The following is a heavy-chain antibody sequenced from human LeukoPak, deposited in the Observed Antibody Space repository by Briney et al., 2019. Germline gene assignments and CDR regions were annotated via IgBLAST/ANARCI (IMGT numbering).Heavy chain of an antibody. J-gene: IGHJ3*02. CDR3: ARCITTDAFDI. D-gene: IGHD3-10*01. Sequence: GGSLRLSCAASGFTVSSNYMSWVRQAPGKGLEWVSVIYSGGSTYYADSVKGRFTISRDNSKNTLYLQMNSLRAEDTAVYYCARCITTDAFDIWGQGTMVTVSS. V-gene: IGHV3-53*01. CDR1: GFTVSSNY. CDR2: IYSGGST.